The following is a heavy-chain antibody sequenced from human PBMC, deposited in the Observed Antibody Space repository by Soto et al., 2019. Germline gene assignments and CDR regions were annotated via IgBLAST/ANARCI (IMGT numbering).Heavy chain of an antibody. D-gene: IGHD5-12*01. J-gene: IGHJ4*02. CDR3: ARGQEGVVATH. V-gene: IGHV4-34*01. CDR1: GGSLSGYY. CDR2: VKDGGHT. Sequence: QVQLQQWGAGLLKPSETLSLNCAVTGGSLSGYYWSWIRQPPGKGLEWIGEVKDGGHTNYSPSLRGRVPTSSDTSNNQFSLRLNSVTAADTGVYYCARGQEGVVATHWDQGSLVTVSS.